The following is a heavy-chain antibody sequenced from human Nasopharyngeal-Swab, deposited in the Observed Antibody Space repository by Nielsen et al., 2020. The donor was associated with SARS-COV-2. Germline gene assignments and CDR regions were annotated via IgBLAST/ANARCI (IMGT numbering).Heavy chain of an antibody. CDR2: INHSGST. J-gene: IGHJ4*02. Sequence: CILHPPGKCLEWLLEINHSGSTNYNPSLKSRVTISVDTSKNQFSLKLSSVTAADTAVYYCAKGVIAAAGGDYWGQGTLVTVS. D-gene: IGHD6-13*01. CDR3: AKGVIAAAGGDY. V-gene: IGHV4-34*01.